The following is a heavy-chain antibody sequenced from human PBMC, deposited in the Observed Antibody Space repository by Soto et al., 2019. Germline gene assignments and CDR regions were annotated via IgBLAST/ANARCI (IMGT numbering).Heavy chain of an antibody. V-gene: IGHV1-69*02. Sequence: QVQLVQSGAEVKKPGSSVKVSCKASGGTFSSYTISWVRQAPGQGLEWMGRIIPILGIANYTQKFQGRVMITADKSTSTAYMELSSLRSEDTAVYYCASYATYYYDSSGYNTDYYYYYGMDVWGQGTTVTVSS. D-gene: IGHD3-22*01. CDR3: ASYATYYYDSSGYNTDYYYYYGMDV. J-gene: IGHJ6*02. CDR2: IIPILGIA. CDR1: GGTFSSYT.